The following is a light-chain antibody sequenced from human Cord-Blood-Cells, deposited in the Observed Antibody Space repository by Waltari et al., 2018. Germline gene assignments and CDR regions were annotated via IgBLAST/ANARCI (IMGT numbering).Light chain of an antibody. CDR2: DVS. Sequence: QSALTQPASVSGSPGQSITISCTGPRSDVGGYNYVSWYQQHPGKAPKLMIYDVSNRPSGVSNRFSGSKSGNTASLTISGLQAEDEADYYCSSYTSSSTLRVFGGGTKLTVL. CDR3: SSYTSSSTLRV. J-gene: IGLJ3*02. CDR1: RSDVGGYNY. V-gene: IGLV2-14*03.